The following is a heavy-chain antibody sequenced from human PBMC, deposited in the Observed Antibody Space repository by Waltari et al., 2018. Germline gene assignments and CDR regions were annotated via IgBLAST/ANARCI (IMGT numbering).Heavy chain of an antibody. CDR1: GGSLSGYY. J-gene: IGHJ4*02. V-gene: IGHV4-59*01. CDR2: IYYRGCT. Sequence: QLQLRESGPGLVKPSETLPLTRTVSGGSLSGYYWSWIRQPPGKGLEWIGCIYYRGCTNYNPSLKRRVSISVDTAKNQFSLKLSSVTAADTAVYYCARSREGYKGLFDYWGQGTLVTVSS. CDR3: ARSREGYKGLFDY. D-gene: IGHD5-12*01.